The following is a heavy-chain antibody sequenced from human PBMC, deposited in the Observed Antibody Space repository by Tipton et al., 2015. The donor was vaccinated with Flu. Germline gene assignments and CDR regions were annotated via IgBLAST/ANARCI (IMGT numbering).Heavy chain of an antibody. J-gene: IGHJ4*02. CDR1: SGSMIGHY. CDR3: ARGDNSGYYFDY. Sequence: TLSLTCTASSGSMIGHYWSWIRQSPGKGLEWIWYLYHGGSSNYNPSLCSRVTVSVDTSNHQSFLTLTSVTAADTAVYYCARGDNSGYYFDYWGPGTLVTVSS. CDR2: LYHGGSS. D-gene: IGHD3-22*01. V-gene: IGHV4-59*11.